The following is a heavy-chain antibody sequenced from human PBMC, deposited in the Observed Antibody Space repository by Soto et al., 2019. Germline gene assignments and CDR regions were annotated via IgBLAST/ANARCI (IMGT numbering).Heavy chain of an antibody. Sequence: SVKVSCKASGGTFSSYAISWVRQAPGQGLEWMGGIIPIFGTANYAQKLQGRVTMTEDSSTDTAYMELTSLRSEDTAVYYCATAWPYDTDAMDVWGQGTPVTVSS. D-gene: IGHD3-22*01. V-gene: IGHV1-69*13. J-gene: IGHJ6*02. CDR2: IIPIFGTA. CDR1: GGTFSSYA. CDR3: ATAWPYDTDAMDV.